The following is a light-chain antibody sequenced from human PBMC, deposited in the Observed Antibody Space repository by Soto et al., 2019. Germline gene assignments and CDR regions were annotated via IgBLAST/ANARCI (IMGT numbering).Light chain of an antibody. CDR2: AAS. J-gene: IGKJ4*02. CDR3: QQSYGTPLT. Sequence: DMEMTPSPSSLSASVGDRVTITCRASQSISNYLNWYQHKPGKVPKLLIYAASSLQSGVPTRFSGSGSGKDFTLTIHSLQPEDFATYYCQQSYGTPLTFGGGTKMEIK. V-gene: IGKV1-39*01. CDR1: QSISNY.